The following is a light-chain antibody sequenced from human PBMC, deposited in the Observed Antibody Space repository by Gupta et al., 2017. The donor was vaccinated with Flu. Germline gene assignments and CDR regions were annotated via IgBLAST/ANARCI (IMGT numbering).Light chain of an antibody. Sequence: QSALTQPASVSGSPGPSSTISCTGTTSDVGGYNSVSWYQQRPGTAPTLMIYDVTNRPSGISNRFSGSKSGNTASPTTSGLQAEDEADYYCSSYTSGSTLAVAFGGGTKLTVL. V-gene: IGLV2-14*01. CDR2: DVT. CDR3: SSYTSGSTLAVA. J-gene: IGLJ2*01. CDR1: TSDVGGYNS.